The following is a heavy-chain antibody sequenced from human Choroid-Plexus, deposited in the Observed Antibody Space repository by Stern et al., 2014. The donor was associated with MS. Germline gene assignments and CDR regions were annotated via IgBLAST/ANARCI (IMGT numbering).Heavy chain of an antibody. V-gene: IGHV3-30*18. D-gene: IGHD2/OR15-2a*01. Sequence: AQLVESGGGVVQPGRPLRLSCVASGFTFGSCAMHWVRQAPGKGLEWVAGVSYDGSNKYYADSVKGRFTISRDNSQNTLYMQMSSLRPEDTAVYYCAKDRQYLTYXXXXWGQGSLVTVSS. CDR1: GFTFGSCA. CDR3: AKDRQYLTYXXXX. J-gene: IGHJ5*02. CDR2: VSYDGSNK.